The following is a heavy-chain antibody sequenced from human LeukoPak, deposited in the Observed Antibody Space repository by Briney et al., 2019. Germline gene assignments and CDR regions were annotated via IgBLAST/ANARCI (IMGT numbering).Heavy chain of an antibody. CDR2: IIPLFRAS. V-gene: IGHV1-69*13. D-gene: IGHD3-3*01. CDR1: GGTFSSYA. J-gene: IGHJ4*02. Sequence: ASVKVSCKASGGTFSSYAVSWVRLTPGQGLEWMGGIIPLFRASIYAQKFQGRVTITADESSSTAYMELSSLRSEDTAMYFCARGSLVGVAISALDYWGQGTLVTVSS. CDR3: ARGSLVGVAISALDY.